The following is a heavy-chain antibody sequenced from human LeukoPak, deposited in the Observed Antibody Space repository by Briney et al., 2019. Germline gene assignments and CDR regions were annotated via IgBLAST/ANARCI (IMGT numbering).Heavy chain of an antibody. CDR3: ARHGFRPWGYSYGYDDY. CDR1: GGSISSSSYY. V-gene: IGHV4-39*01. D-gene: IGHD5-18*01. CDR2: IYYSGST. J-gene: IGHJ4*02. Sequence: SETLSLTCTVSGGSISSSSYYWGWIRQPPGKGLEWTGSIYYSGSTYYNPSLKSRVTISVDTSKNQFSLKLSSVTAADTAVYYCARHGFRPWGYSYGYDDYWGQGTLVTVSS.